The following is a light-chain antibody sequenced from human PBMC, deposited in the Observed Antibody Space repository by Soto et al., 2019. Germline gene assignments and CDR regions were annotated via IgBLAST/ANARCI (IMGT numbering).Light chain of an antibody. CDR2: SNN. J-gene: IGLJ3*02. Sequence: VLTQPPSASGTPGQRVTISCSGSSSNIGSNYVYWYQQLPGTAPKLLIYSNNQRPSGVPDRFSGSKSGTSASLAISGLRSEDEADYYCAAWDDSLSGVFGGGTKLTVL. CDR1: SSNIGSNY. CDR3: AAWDDSLSGV. V-gene: IGLV1-47*02.